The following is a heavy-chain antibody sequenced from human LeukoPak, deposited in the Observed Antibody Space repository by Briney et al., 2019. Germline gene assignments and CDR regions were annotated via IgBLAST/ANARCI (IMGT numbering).Heavy chain of an antibody. CDR1: GFTFSDYA. CDR2: DSSGGSYI. Sequence: GGSLRLSCAASGFTFSDYAMKWVRQAPGKGLEWVASDSSGGSYISYADSVKGRFTVSRDNANDSLFLQMRSLRDESTAVYYCARGPALYCTSSSCFDGVDWGQGTLVSVSS. CDR3: ARGPALYCTSSSCFDGVD. D-gene: IGHD2-2*01. J-gene: IGHJ4*02. V-gene: IGHV3-21*01.